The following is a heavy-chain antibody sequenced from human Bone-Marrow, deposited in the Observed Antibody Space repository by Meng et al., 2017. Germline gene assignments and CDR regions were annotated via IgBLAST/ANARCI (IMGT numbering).Heavy chain of an antibody. CDR3: ARYHSVVVAATN. CDR1: GYNFPDYW. Sequence: ASVKVSCKPSGYNFPDYWLHWVRRAPGQGLEWMGRIDPKSGDTHYAQRFQGRVTMTGDTSISTAYMELSGLRSDDTAMYYCARYHSVVVAATNWGQGTLVTVSS. CDR2: IDPKSGDT. V-gene: IGHV1-2*06. D-gene: IGHD2-15*01. J-gene: IGHJ4*02.